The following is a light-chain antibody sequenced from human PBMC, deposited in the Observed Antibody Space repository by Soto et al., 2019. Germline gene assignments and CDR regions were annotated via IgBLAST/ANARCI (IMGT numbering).Light chain of an antibody. V-gene: IGKV3-15*01. CDR2: DAS. CDR3: QQYHNWPRT. Sequence: EIVMTQSPATLSVSPGERATLSCRANQSVGSNLAWYQQKPGQAPRLLIYDASTRATVIPARFSGSGSGTAFTLTISSLQSEDFAVYYCQQYHNWPRTFGQGAKVEIK. CDR1: QSVGSN. J-gene: IGKJ1*01.